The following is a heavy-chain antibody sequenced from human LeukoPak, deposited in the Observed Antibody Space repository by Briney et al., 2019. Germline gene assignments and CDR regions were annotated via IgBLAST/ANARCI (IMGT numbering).Heavy chain of an antibody. CDR3: ARDSYDSSGYYFWPHYYYYGMDV. D-gene: IGHD3-22*01. Sequence: GGSLRLSCAASGFTFSSYWMHWVRHAPGKGLVWVSRINSDGSSTSYADSVKGRFTISRDNAKNTLYLQMNSLRAEDTAVYYCARDSYDSSGYYFWPHYYYYGMDVWGQGTTVTVSS. CDR2: INSDGSST. CDR1: GFTFSSYW. J-gene: IGHJ6*02. V-gene: IGHV3-74*01.